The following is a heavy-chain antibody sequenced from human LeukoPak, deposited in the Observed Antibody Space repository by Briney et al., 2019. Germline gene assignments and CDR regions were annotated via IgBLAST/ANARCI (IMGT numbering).Heavy chain of an antibody. D-gene: IGHD5/OR15-5a*01. V-gene: IGHV1-8*01. CDR1: GYTFTSYD. CDR3: ARVMSTMGVSIDC. CDR2: MNPNSGNT. Sequence: ASVKVSCKASGYTFTSYDINWVRQATGQGLEWMGWMNPNSGNTGYAQKFQGRVTMTRNTSISTAYMELSSLRSEDTAVYYCARVMSTMGVSIDCWGQGTLVTVSS. J-gene: IGHJ4*02.